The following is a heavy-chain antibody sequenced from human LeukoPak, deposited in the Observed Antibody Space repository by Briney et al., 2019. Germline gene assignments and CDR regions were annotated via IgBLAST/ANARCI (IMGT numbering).Heavy chain of an antibody. CDR1: GGTFSSYA. V-gene: IGHV1-69*04. D-gene: IGHD3-10*01. J-gene: IGHJ4*02. Sequence: SVKVSCKASGGTFSSYAISWVRQAPGQGLEWMGRIIPILGIANYAQKFQGRVTITADKSTSTAYMELSSLRSEDTAVYYCARQGSKVFYYGSEIFDYWGQGTLVTVSS. CDR3: ARQGSKVFYYGSEIFDY. CDR2: IIPILGIA.